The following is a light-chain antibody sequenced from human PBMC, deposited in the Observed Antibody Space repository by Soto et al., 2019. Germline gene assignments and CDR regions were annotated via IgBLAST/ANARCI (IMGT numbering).Light chain of an antibody. J-gene: IGKJ5*01. Sequence: DIQMTQSPSSVSASVGDRVTIICRASQSIGSWLAWYQQKPGTVPKLLIYAASSLQSGVPSRFSGSGAGTEFTLTITSLQPEDFGTYYCQQGDSFPITFGQGTRLEIK. V-gene: IGKV1-12*01. CDR3: QQGDSFPIT. CDR2: AAS. CDR1: QSIGSW.